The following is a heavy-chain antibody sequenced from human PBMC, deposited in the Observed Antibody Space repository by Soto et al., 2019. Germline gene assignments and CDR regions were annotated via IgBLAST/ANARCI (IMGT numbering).Heavy chain of an antibody. CDR3: ARGTQLWLLYYYGMDV. CDR2: ISYDGSNK. Sequence: PGGSLRLSCAASGFTFSSYAMHWVRQAPGKGLEWVAVISYDGSNKYYADSVKGRFTISRDNSKNTLYLQMNSLRAEDTAVYYCARGTQLWLLYYYGMDVWGQGTTVTVSS. CDR1: GFTFSSYA. J-gene: IGHJ6*02. V-gene: IGHV3-30-3*01. D-gene: IGHD5-18*01.